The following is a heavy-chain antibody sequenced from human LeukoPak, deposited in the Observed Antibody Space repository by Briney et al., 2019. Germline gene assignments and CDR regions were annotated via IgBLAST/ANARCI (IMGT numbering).Heavy chain of an antibody. J-gene: IGHJ6*02. CDR2: INPNSGGT. Sequence: ASVKVSCKASGYTFTGYYMHWVRQAPGQGLEWMGWINPNSGGTNYAQRLQGRVTMTTDTSTSTAYLELRSLRSDDTAIYYCARPWRKGYYYGMDVWGQGTTVTVSS. CDR1: GYTFTGYY. CDR3: ARPWRKGYYYGMDV. V-gene: IGHV1-2*02.